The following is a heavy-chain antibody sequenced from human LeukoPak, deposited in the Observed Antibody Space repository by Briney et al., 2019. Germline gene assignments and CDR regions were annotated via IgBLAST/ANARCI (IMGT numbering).Heavy chain of an antibody. Sequence: GGSLRLSCAASGSTFSSYGMHWVRQAPGKGLEWVALIRYDGSNKYYADSVKGRFTISRDNSKNTLYLQMNSLRAEDTAVYYCAKDGSGSYPSYFDYWGQGTLVTVSS. CDR3: AKDGSGSYPSYFDY. V-gene: IGHV3-30*02. J-gene: IGHJ4*02. CDR2: IRYDGSNK. CDR1: GSTFSSYG. D-gene: IGHD3-10*01.